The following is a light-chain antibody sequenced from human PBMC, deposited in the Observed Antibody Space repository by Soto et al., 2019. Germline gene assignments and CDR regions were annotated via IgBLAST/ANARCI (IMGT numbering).Light chain of an antibody. V-gene: IGKV3-20*01. CDR2: GAS. J-gene: IGKJ5*01. CDR1: QSVSSNY. Sequence: EIVLTQSPGTLSLSPGERGTLSCRASQSVSSNYLAWYQQKPGQAPRLLIYGASSRATGIPDRFSGSGSGTDFTLTISRLEPEDFAVYYCQQYGSSPLFGQGTRLEIK. CDR3: QQYGSSPL.